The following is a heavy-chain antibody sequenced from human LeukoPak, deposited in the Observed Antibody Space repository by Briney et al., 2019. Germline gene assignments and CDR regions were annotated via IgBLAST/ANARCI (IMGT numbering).Heavy chain of an antibody. CDR3: VRESSNWYGVDY. J-gene: IGHJ4*02. D-gene: IGHD6-13*01. CDR1: GFILSNYE. V-gene: IGHV3-48*03. CDR2: INSGGTPK. Sequence: GGSLRLSCAASGFILSNYEMNWVRQAPGKGLEWISYINSGGTPKYYADSVKGRFTMSRDNAKNSLYLQMNSLRAEDTAVYYCVRESSNWYGVDYWGQGILVTVSS.